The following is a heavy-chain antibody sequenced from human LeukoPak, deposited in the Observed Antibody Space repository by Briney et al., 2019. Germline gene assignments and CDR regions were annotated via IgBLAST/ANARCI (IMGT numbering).Heavy chain of an antibody. D-gene: IGHD3-10*01. CDR2: ISYDGSNK. CDR1: GFTFSSYA. V-gene: IGHV3-30*04. Sequence: GGSLRLSCAASGFTFSSYAMHWVRQAPGKGLEWVAVISYDGSNKYYADSVKGRFTISRDNSKNTLYLQMNSLRVEDTAVYYCARVSSMLRGPLVIYYFDFWGQGTLVTVSS. CDR3: ARVSSMLRGPLVIYYFDF. J-gene: IGHJ4*02.